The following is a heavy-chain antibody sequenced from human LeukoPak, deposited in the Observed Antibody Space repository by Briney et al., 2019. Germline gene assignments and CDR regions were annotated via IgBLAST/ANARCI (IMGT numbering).Heavy chain of an antibody. CDR2: IYSGGDT. V-gene: IGHV3-53*01. D-gene: IGHD6-13*01. J-gene: IGHJ4*02. CDR3: ARGEGGIAAAVTDC. CDR1: GFIVSSNY. Sequence: GGSLRLSCAVSGFIVSSNYMSWVRQAPGKGPEWGSVIYSGGDTYYADSVKGRFTVSRDNSKNTLYLQMNSLSAEDTAVYYCARGEGGIAAAVTDCWGQGTLVTVSS.